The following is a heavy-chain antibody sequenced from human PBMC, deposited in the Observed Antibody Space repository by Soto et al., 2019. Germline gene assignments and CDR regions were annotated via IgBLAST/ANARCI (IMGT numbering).Heavy chain of an antibody. Sequence: QVKLVESGGGVVQPGRSRRLSCVTSGFTFRSYGMHWVRQSPDEGLEWVAVIKSDGTTADYIESVKGRFFISRDNSKKTVYLQMNNLRPEDTGIYYCAKPRSSLEWPPFDPWGQGTLVTVSS. CDR2: IKSDGTTA. J-gene: IGHJ5*02. D-gene: IGHD3-3*01. V-gene: IGHV3-30-3*02. CDR1: GFTFRSYG. CDR3: AKPRSSLEWPPFDP.